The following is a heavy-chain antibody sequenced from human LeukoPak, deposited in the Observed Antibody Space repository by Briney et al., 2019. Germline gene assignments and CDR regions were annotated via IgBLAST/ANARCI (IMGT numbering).Heavy chain of an antibody. V-gene: IGHV3-23*01. Sequence: QPGGSLRLSCAASGFTLSSYAMSWVRQAPGKGLEWVSTISGSGGSTYYADSVKGRFTISRDNSKNTLYLQMNSLRAEDTAVYYCAKDPTTGTTPNWFDPWGQGTLVTVSS. D-gene: IGHD1-1*01. CDR1: GFTLSSYA. CDR2: ISGSGGST. CDR3: AKDPTTGTTPNWFDP. J-gene: IGHJ5*02.